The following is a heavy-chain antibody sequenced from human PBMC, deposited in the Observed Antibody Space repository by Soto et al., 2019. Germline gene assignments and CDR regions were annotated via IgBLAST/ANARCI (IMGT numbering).Heavy chain of an antibody. D-gene: IGHD6-13*01. CDR2: ISYDGTNK. CDR1: GFTFSTYG. Sequence: QVQLVESGGGVVQPVRSLRLSCAASGFTFSTYGMHWVRQSQGKGLEWVAVISYDGTNKYYADSVKGRFTISRDNSKNTLYLQMNSLRAEDTAVYYCAKERYSSRSPDFDYWGQGTLVTVSS. CDR3: AKERYSSRSPDFDY. V-gene: IGHV3-30*18. J-gene: IGHJ4*02.